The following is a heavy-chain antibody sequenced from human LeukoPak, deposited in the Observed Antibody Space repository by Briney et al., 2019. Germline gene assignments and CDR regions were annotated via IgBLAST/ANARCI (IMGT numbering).Heavy chain of an antibody. J-gene: IGHJ5*02. CDR3: ARYQEYYYDSSGYNWFDP. V-gene: IGHV4-30-4*01. D-gene: IGHD3-22*01. Sequence: SETLSLTCTVSGGSISSGDYYWSWIRQPPGKGLEWTGYIYYSGSTYYNPSLKSRVTISVDTSKNQFSLKLSSVTAADTAVYYCARYQEYYYDSSGYNWFDPWGQGTLVTVSS. CDR2: IYYSGST. CDR1: GGSISSGDYY.